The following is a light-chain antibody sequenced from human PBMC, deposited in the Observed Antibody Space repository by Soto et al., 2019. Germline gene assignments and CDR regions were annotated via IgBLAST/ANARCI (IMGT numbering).Light chain of an antibody. CDR1: QSVSST. CDR3: QQYYQWPLT. Sequence: EIVMTQSPATLSVSPGERATLSCRASQSVSSTLAWYQQIPGQAPRLLLYGTSTSATGIPPRFSGSGSGTEFTLTISSLQSEACAFYDCQQYYQWPLTFAGGTQVDVK. V-gene: IGKV3-15*01. J-gene: IGKJ4*01. CDR2: GTS.